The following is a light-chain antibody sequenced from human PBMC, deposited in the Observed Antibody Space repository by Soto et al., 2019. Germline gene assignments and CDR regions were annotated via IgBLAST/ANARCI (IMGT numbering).Light chain of an antibody. Sequence: EIVMTQFPATLSVSPGERATLSCRASQSVSSNLAWYQQKHGQAPRLLIHDASTRATGIPARFSGSGSGTEFTLTISSLQSEDFAVYYCQQYNYWPTFGQGTKVEI. CDR2: DAS. CDR1: QSVSSN. V-gene: IGKV3-15*01. J-gene: IGKJ1*01. CDR3: QQYNYWPT.